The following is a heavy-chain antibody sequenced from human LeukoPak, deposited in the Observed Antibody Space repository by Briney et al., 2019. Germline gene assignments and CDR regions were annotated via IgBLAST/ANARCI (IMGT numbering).Heavy chain of an antibody. D-gene: IGHD1-26*01. CDR2: IYYTGTT. CDR1: GDSISSSSYY. J-gene: IGHJ4*02. CDR3: ARGRTDYFDY. Sequence: SETLSLTCTVSGDSISSSSYYWGWIRQPPGKGLEWIGSIYYTGTTNYNPSLESRLTISVGTSKNQFSLKLSSVTAADTVVYYCARGRTDYFDYWGQGTLVTVSS. V-gene: IGHV4-39*01.